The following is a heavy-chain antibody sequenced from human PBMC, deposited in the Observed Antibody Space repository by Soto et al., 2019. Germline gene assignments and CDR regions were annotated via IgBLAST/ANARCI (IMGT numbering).Heavy chain of an antibody. J-gene: IGHJ5*02. V-gene: IGHV1-2*04. D-gene: IGHD3-9*01. Sequence: VQLVESGGVVVQPGGSLRLSCAASGFTFTGYYMHWVRQAPGQGLEWMGWINPNSGGTNYAQKFQGWVTMTRDTSISTAYMELSRLRSDDTAVYYCARERRRYYWFDPWGQGTLVTVSS. CDR1: GFTFTGYY. CDR3: ARERRRYYWFDP. CDR2: INPNSGGT.